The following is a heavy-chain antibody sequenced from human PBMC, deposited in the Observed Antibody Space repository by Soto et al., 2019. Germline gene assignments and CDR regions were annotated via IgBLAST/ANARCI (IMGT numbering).Heavy chain of an antibody. CDR2: IYWDADK. CDR1: GFSLSTSGLS. J-gene: IGHJ4*02. Sequence: QITLKASGPTLVKPRQTLTLTCTFSGFSLSTSGLSVGWIRQPPGQAPAWLALIYWDADKRYSPSLKSRLTISKDTSKHQVVLTMTNMDPVDTATYYCAHRRGFKADYWGQGILVTVSS. V-gene: IGHV2-5*02. CDR3: AHRRGFKADY.